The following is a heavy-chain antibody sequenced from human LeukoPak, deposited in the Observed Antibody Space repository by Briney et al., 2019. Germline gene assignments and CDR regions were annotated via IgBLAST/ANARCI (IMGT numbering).Heavy chain of an antibody. Sequence: PGGSLRLSCAASGFTFNNHTMAWVREAPGKGLECVSYISGSGSGMYYTDSVKGRFTISRENNKYSLYLHMSSLRAEDTAVYYCARGLYYMDVWGKGTTVTVSS. V-gene: IGHV3-48*01. CDR1: GFTFNNHT. CDR3: ARGLYYMDV. J-gene: IGHJ6*03. CDR2: ISGSGSGM.